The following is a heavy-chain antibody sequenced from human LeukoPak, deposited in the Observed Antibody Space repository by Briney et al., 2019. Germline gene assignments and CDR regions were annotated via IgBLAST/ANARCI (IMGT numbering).Heavy chain of an antibody. V-gene: IGHV1-24*01. CDR3: AAVPAGKDYFDY. CDR1: GYTLTELS. CDR2: FDPEDGET. D-gene: IGHD2-2*01. Sequence: ASVKVSCKVSGYTLTELSMHWVRQAPGKGLEWMGGFDPEDGETIYAQKFQGRVTMTEDTSTDTAYMELSSLRSEDTAVYYCAAVPAGKDYFDYWGQGTLVTVSS. J-gene: IGHJ4*02.